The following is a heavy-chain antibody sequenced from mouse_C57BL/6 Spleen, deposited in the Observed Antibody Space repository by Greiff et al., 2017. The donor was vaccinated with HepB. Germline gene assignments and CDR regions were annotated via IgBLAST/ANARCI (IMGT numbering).Heavy chain of an antibody. Sequence: QVQLQQPGAELVRPGPSVKLSCKASGYTFTSYWMHWVKQRPGQGLEWIGVIDPSDSYTNYNQKFKGKATLTVDTSSSTAYMQLSSLTSEDSAVYYCARSGLRRTFYYAMDYWGQGTSVTVSS. D-gene: IGHD2-4*01. CDR3: ARSGLRRTFYYAMDY. CDR1: GYTFTSYW. J-gene: IGHJ4*01. V-gene: IGHV1-59*01. CDR2: IDPSDSYT.